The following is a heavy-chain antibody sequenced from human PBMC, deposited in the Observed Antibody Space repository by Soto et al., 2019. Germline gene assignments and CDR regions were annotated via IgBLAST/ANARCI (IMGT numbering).Heavy chain of an antibody. J-gene: IGHJ6*02. CDR3: SRWPSDFYDLDG. V-gene: IGHV5-51*01. CDR2: IYPYDSYT. D-gene: IGHD1-26*01. Sequence: GESLKISCKGSGYTFTNYWIAWVRQMPGKGLEWMAMIYPYDSYTTYSPSFQGQVTISADKSISTAYLQWSSLKASDTAMSYCSRWPSDFYDLDGWGQGPMVTVCS. CDR1: GYTFTNYW.